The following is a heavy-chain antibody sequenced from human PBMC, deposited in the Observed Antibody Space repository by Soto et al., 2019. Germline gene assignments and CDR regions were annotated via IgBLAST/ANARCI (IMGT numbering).Heavy chain of an antibody. D-gene: IGHD1-26*01. CDR2: IYYSGST. J-gene: IGHJ6*02. CDR3: ARRSGSYQSYYYYGMDV. V-gene: IGHV4-59*08. Sequence: SETLSLTCTFSGGSISSYYWSWIRQPPGKGLEWIGYIYYSGSTNYNPSLKSRVTISVDTSKNQFSLKLSSVTAADTAVYYCARRSGSYQSYYYYGMDVWGQGTTVTVSS. CDR1: GGSISSYY.